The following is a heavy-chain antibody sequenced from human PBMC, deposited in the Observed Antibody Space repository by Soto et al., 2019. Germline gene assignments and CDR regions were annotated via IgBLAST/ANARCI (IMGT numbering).Heavy chain of an antibody. D-gene: IGHD4-17*01. V-gene: IGHV3-33*01. CDR3: ARDALTTVTSKYYYYGMDV. J-gene: IGHJ6*02. CDR1: GFTFSSYG. CDR2: IWYDGSNK. Sequence: QVQLVESGGGVVQPGRSLRLSCAASGFTFSSYGMHWVRQAPGKGLEWVAVIWYDGSNKYYADSVKGRFTISRDNSKNTLYLQMNSLRAEDTAVYYCARDALTTVTSKYYYYGMDVWGQGTTVTVSS.